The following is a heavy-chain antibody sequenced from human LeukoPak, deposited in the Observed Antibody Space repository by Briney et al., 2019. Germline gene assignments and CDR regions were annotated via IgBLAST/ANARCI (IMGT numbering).Heavy chain of an antibody. CDR3: ARVTETENFDY. CDR1: GFTFSDHY. V-gene: IGHV3-72*01. J-gene: IGHJ4*02. Sequence: PGGSLRLSCAASGFTFSDHYMDWVRQAPGKGLEWVGRTRNKANSYTTEYAASVKGRFTISRDDSKNSLYLQMNSLKTEDMAVYYCARVTETENFDYWGQGTLVTVSS. CDR2: TRNKANSYTT.